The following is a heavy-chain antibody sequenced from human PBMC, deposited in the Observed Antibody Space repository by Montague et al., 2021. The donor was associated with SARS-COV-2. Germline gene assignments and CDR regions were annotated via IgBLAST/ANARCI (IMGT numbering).Heavy chain of an antibody. D-gene: IGHD3-22*01. J-gene: IGHJ3*02. CDR3: ARYYYDSSGYPEDDAFDI. Sequence: SETLSLTCTVSGGSISSSSYYWGWLRQPPGKGLEWIGSIYYSGSTYYNPSLKSRVTISVDTSKNQFSLKLSSVTAADTAVYYCARYYYDSSGYPEDDAFDIWGQGTMVTVSS. V-gene: IGHV4-39*01. CDR1: GGSISSSSYY. CDR2: IYYSGST.